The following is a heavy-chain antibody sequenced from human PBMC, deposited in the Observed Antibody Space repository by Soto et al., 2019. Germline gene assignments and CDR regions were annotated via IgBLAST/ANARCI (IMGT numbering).Heavy chain of an antibody. V-gene: IGHV3-11*06. CDR1: GFTFSDYY. J-gene: IGHJ4*02. CDR2: ISSSSGYT. D-gene: IGHD4-17*01. CDR3: AKEYGRLDY. Sequence: GGSLRLSCAASGFTFSDYYMSWIRQAPGKGLEWVSYISSSSGYTNYADSVKGRFTISRDNAKNSLYLQMKSLRAEDTAVYYCAKEYGRLDYWGQGTLVTVSS.